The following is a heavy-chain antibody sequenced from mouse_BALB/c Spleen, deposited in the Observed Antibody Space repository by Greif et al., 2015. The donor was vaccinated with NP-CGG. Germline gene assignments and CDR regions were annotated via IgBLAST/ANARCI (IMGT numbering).Heavy chain of an antibody. V-gene: IGHV1S130*01. J-gene: IGHJ4*01. CDR2: IHPNSGNT. D-gene: IGHD2-1*01. CDR3: ARYGKDAMDY. CDR1: GYTFTSPW. Sequence: VQLQQSGSVLVRPGASVKLSCKASGYTFTSPWMHWAKQRPGQGLEWIGEIHPNSGNTNYNEKFKGKATLTVDTSSSTAYVDLSSLTSEDSAVYYCARYGKDAMDYWGQGTSVTVSS.